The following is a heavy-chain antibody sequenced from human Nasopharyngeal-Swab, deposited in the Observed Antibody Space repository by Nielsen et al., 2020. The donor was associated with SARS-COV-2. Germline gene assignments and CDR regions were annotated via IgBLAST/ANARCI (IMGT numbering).Heavy chain of an antibody. CDR2: IWYDGSNK. V-gene: IGHV3-33*01. J-gene: IGHJ4*02. CDR1: GCTFSSYG. CDR3: ARGNDFRSGYHPYYYDY. D-gene: IGHD3-3*01. Sequence: GESLKISCAASGCTFSSYGMHWVRQAPGKGLEWVALIWYDGSNKYYADSVKGRFTISRDNSKNTLYLQINSLRAEDTAVYYCARGNDFRSGYHPYYYDYWGQGTVVTVSS.